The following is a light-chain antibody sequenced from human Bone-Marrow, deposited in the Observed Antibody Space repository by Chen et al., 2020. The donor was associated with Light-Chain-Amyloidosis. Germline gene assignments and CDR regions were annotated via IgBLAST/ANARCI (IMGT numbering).Light chain of an antibody. Sequence: QSALTQPASVSGSPGQSITISFTGTSSDVGGDNHGSWYQQHPDKAPKLMIYEVINRPSWVPDRFSGSKSDNTASLTISGLQTEDEADYFCSSYTITNTLVFGSGTRVTVL. CDR1: SSDVGGDNH. CDR2: EVI. V-gene: IGLV2-14*01. J-gene: IGLJ1*01. CDR3: SSYTITNTLV.